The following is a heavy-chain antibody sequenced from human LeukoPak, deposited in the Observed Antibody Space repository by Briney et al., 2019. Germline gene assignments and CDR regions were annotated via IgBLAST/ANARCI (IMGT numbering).Heavy chain of an antibody. CDR2: INPSGGST. CDR3: ARIRVLGINDAFDI. CDR1: GYSFTSYY. D-gene: IGHD7-27*01. Sequence: ASVKVSCKASGYSFTSYYIHWVRQAPGQGLEWMGIINPSGGSTTYAQKFQGRVTMTRDTSTSTVYMELSSLISEDTAVYYCARIRVLGINDAFDIWGHGTMVTVSS. J-gene: IGHJ3*02. V-gene: IGHV1-46*01.